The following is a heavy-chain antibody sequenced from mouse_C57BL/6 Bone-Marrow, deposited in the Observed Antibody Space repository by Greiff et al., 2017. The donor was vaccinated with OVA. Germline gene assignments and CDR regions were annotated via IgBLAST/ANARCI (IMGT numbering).Heavy chain of an antibody. J-gene: IGHJ2*01. D-gene: IGHD4-1*01. CDR1: GYAFTNYL. Sequence: QVQLQQSGAELVRPGTSVKVSCKASGYAFTNYLIEWVKQRPGQGLEWIGVINPGSGGTNYNEKFKGKATLTADKSSSTAYMQLSSLTSEDSAVYFCARPRTGLDYWGQGTTLTVSP. CDR3: ARPRTGLDY. V-gene: IGHV1-54*01. CDR2: INPGSGGT.